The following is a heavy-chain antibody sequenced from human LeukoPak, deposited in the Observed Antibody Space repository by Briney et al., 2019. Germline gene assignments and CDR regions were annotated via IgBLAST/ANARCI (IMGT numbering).Heavy chain of an antibody. CDR2: INPNSGGT. CDR1: GYTFTGYY. Sequence: ASVKVSCKASGYTFTGYYMHWVRQAPGQGLEWMGWINPNSGGTNYAQKFQGRVTMARDTSIGTAYMELSRLRSDDTAVYYCARDKSPGIAAVDYWGQGTLVTVSS. D-gene: IGHD6-13*01. CDR3: ARDKSPGIAAVDY. J-gene: IGHJ4*02. V-gene: IGHV1-2*02.